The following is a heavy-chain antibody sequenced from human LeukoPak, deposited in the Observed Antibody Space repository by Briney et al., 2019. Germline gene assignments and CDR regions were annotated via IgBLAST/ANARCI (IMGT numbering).Heavy chain of an antibody. CDR1: GFPFNSYA. Sequence: GSLSLSFAASGFPFNSYAMSWVRPAPGKGLEWVSAISGSGGSTYYADSVKGRFTISRDNSKTTLYLQMNSLRAEDTAVYYCAKRAYGDYVGLYYFDYWGQGTLVTVSS. CDR3: AKRAYGDYVGLYYFDY. CDR2: ISGSGGST. V-gene: IGHV3-23*01. D-gene: IGHD4-17*01. J-gene: IGHJ4*02.